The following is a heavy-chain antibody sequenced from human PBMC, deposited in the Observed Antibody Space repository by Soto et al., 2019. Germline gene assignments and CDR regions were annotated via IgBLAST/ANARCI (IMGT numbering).Heavy chain of an antibody. Sequence: PSDTLSLTCTVSGGSIGTYYWSWIRQPPGKGLEWIGYIYYRGNTDYNPSLKSRVTISLDTPKNQFSLKLSSVTAADTAVYYCARLPGYYDILTGYKTYYFDYWGQGILVTVSS. D-gene: IGHD3-9*01. J-gene: IGHJ4*02. CDR2: IYYRGNT. CDR1: GGSIGTYY. V-gene: IGHV4-59*08. CDR3: ARLPGYYDILTGYKTYYFDY.